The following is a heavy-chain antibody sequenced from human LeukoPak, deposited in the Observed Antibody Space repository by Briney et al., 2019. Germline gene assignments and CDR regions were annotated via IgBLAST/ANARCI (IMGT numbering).Heavy chain of an antibody. D-gene: IGHD3-10*01. CDR1: GFTFSSYA. Sequence: PGGSLRLSCAASGFTFSSYAMSWVRQAPGRGLEWVSVISGSGGSTYYADSVKGRFTFSRDNSKSTLYLQMNSLRAEDTAVYYCARTPQYLGWGIYFFDYWGRGTLVTVSS. J-gene: IGHJ4*02. CDR2: ISGSGGST. V-gene: IGHV3-23*01. CDR3: ARTPQYLGWGIYFFDY.